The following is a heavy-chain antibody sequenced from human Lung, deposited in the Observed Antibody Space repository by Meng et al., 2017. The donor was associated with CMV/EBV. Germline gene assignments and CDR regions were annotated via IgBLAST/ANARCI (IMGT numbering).Heavy chain of an antibody. CDR1: AYTFSTYD. D-gene: IGHD2-15*01. J-gene: IGHJ6*02. CDR3: ARTRIEVEPDGTKIKYYNYGMDV. Sequence: ASXXVFXNAAAYTFSTYDINWVRQATGQGLEWVGWMNPNSGNTGYAQKFQGRVDMTRVTSISTAYMELSSLTSDDTAVYYCARTRIEVEPDGTKIKYYNYGMDVWXQGTXVTVSS. V-gene: IGHV1-8*01. CDR2: MNPNSGNT.